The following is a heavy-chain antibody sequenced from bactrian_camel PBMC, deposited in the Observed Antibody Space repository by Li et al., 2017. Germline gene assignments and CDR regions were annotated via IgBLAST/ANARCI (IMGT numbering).Heavy chain of an antibody. CDR2: IGRDGTS. CDR1: GFIYNSYC. Sequence: QLVESGGGSVQAGGSLRLSCAASGFIYNSYCMGWFRQAPGKEREGVAAIGRDGTSTYADSVKGRFTISRDSARSTLYLQMNSLKPEDTAMYYCAASGSRYSHGCADFVYWGQGTQVTVS. D-gene: IGHD6*01. CDR3: AASGSRYSHGCADFVY. V-gene: IGHV3S53*01. J-gene: IGHJ6*01.